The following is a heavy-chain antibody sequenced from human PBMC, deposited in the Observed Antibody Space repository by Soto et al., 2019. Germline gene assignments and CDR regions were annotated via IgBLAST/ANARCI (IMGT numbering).Heavy chain of an antibody. CDR1: GGSFSGYY. J-gene: IGHJ5*02. CDR2: IYYSGST. V-gene: IGHV4-34*01. CDR3: ARHDRNQGWFDP. Sequence: PSETLSLTCAVYGGSFSGYYWSWIRQPPGKGLEWIGSIYYSGSTYYNPSLKSRVTISVDTSKNQFSLKLSSVTAADTAVYYCARHDRNQGWFDPWGQGTLVTVSS. D-gene: IGHD3-3*01.